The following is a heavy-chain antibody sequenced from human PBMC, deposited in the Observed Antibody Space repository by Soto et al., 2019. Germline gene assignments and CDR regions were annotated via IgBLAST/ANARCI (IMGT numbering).Heavy chain of an antibody. CDR3: ARDPFFQNPPDSRASLI. V-gene: IGHV3-53*01. D-gene: IGHD1-26*01. CDR2: IYSSGTI. J-gene: IGHJ4*02. Sequence: GGSLRLSCEASGFSVSSNYMSWVRQAPGKGLEWVAVIYSSGTIYYADSVKGRFTISRDSPKNTLYLQMTSLRGEDTAVYFCARDPFFQNPPDSRASLIWGPGTTVPGSS. CDR1: GFSVSSNY.